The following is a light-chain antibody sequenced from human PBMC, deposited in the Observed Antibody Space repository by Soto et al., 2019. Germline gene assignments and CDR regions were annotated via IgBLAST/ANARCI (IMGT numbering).Light chain of an antibody. Sequence: SVLTQPPSASRSPGQSMTITCSVTKNDIGFANYVSWYQQHPDEAPKLLIYEVFKRPSGIPARFSASKSGNTASLIVSGLQPEDEADYFCSSFADGVNVVFGGGTKVTVL. V-gene: IGLV2-8*01. CDR3: SSFADGVNVV. J-gene: IGLJ2*01. CDR2: EVF. CDR1: KNDIGFANY.